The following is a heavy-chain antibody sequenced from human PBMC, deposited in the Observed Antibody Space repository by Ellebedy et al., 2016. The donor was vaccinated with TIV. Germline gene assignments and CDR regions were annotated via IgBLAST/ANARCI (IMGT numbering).Heavy chain of an antibody. CDR2: FHYSGTT. Sequence: SETLSLXCTVSDGPIRSYHWSWIRQSPGKGLEWIGYFHYSGTTNYNPSLKSRLSISVDTSKNQFSLNLSSVTAADTGVYYCARTSTMVRGALDYWGQGTLVTVSS. J-gene: IGHJ4*02. V-gene: IGHV4-59*01. D-gene: IGHD3-10*01. CDR3: ARTSTMVRGALDY. CDR1: DGPIRSYH.